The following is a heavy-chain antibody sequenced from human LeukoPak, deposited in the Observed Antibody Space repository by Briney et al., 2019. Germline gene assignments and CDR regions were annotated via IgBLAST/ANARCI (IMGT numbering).Heavy chain of an antibody. D-gene: IGHD2-2*01. J-gene: IGHJ6*02. CDR1: GFTFSSYA. CDR3: AKGVRVCSSTSCLPLKYYYYGMDV. Sequence: PGGSLRLSCAASGFTFSSYAMSWVRQAPGKGLEWVSAISGSGGSTYYADSVKGRFTISRDNSKNTLYLRMNSLRAEDTAVYYCAKGVRVCSSTSCLPLKYYYYGMDVWGQGTTVTVFS. CDR2: ISGSGGST. V-gene: IGHV3-23*01.